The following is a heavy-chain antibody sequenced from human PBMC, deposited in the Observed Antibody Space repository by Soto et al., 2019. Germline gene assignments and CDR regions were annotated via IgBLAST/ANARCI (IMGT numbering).Heavy chain of an antibody. CDR2: IYWDDDK. J-gene: IGHJ4*02. CDR1: GFSLSTSGVG. CDR3: AHSSSGYSYCSVATDY. Sequence: QITLKESGPTLVKPTQTLTLTCTFSGFSLSTSGVGVGWIRQPPGKALEWLALIYWDDDKRYSPSLKSRLTITMDTSKNHLVLTMTKMDPVDTATYYCAHSSSGYSYCSVATDYWGQGILVTVSS. D-gene: IGHD5-18*01. V-gene: IGHV2-5*02.